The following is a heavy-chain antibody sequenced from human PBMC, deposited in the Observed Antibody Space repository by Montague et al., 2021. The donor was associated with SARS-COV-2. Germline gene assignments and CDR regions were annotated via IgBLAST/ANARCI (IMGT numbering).Heavy chain of an antibody. Sequence: SLRLSCAASGITVSSNYMSWVRQAPGKGLEWASVIYSGLSTYYADSVKGRFTISRDDSKNTLYLQMNRLRAEDTAVYYCARDLGLGGGYGMDVWGQGTTVTVSS. CDR3: ARDLGLGGGYGMDV. J-gene: IGHJ6*02. CDR2: IYSGLST. V-gene: IGHV3-66*02. CDR1: GITVSSNY. D-gene: IGHD3-16*01.